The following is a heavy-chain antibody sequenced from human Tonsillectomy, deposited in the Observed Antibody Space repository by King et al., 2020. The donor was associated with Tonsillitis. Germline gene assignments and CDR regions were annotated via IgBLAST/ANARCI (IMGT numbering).Heavy chain of an antibody. D-gene: IGHD3-9*01. Sequence: QLQESGPGLVKPSETLSLNCTVSGGSIFSGGSYWGWIRQPPGKGLEWIGSMYYGGSAYYNPSVRSRVTISVDTTKNQFSLKLNSVTGADTAVYYCARGIIRHFDWPFEDWGQGTLVTVSS. CDR2: MYYGGSA. V-gene: IGHV4-39*07. J-gene: IGHJ4*02. CDR3: ARGIIRHFDWPFED. CDR1: GGSIFSGGSY.